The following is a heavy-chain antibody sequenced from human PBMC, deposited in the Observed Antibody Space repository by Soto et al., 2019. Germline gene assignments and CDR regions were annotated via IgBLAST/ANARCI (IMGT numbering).Heavy chain of an antibody. CDR3: AKSHTTSGWYVTTDY. V-gene: IGHV3-9*01. Sequence: EVQLVESGGGLVQPGRSLRLSCAASGFTFGDYAMQWVRQAPGKGLEWVSAISWNRGSIDYADSVKGRFTISRDNAKNSLYLQMNSLRAEDTALYYCAKSHTTSGWYVTTDYWGQGTRVTVS. CDR2: ISWNRGSI. D-gene: IGHD6-19*01. J-gene: IGHJ4*02. CDR1: GFTFGDYA.